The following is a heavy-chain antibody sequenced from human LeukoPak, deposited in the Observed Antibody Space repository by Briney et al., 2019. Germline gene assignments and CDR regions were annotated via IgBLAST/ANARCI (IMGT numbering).Heavy chain of an antibody. J-gene: IGHJ4*02. D-gene: IGHD2-2*01. CDR3: ARVPIRGYQLLFGY. Sequence: ASVKVSCKASGYTFTDYYIHWVRQAPGQGLQWMGWINPNSGGTNYAQKFRGRVTMTRDTSISTAYMELSRLRSDDTAVYYCARVPIRGYQLLFGYWGQGTLVTVSS. CDR2: INPNSGGT. CDR1: GYTFTDYY. V-gene: IGHV1-2*02.